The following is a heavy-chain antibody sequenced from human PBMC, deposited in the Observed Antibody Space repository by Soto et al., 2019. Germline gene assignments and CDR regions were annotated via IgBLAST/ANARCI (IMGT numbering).Heavy chain of an antibody. D-gene: IGHD6-19*01. CDR3: ARDSGYSSGWPKRAVDY. CDR1: GFTFSSYA. J-gene: IGHJ4*02. CDR2: ISYDGSNK. V-gene: IGHV3-30-3*01. Sequence: QVQLVESGGGVVQPGRSLRLSCAASGFTFSSYAMHWVRQAPGKGLEWVAVISYDGSNKYYADSVKGRFTISRDNSKNTLYLQMNSLRAEDTAVYYCARDSGYSSGWPKRAVDYWGQGTLVTVSS.